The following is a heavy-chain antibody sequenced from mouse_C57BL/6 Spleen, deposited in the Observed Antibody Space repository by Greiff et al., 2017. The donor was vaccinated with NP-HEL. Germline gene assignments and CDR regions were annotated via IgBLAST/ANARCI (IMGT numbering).Heavy chain of an antibody. CDR3: TTGDYYGSSLDY. CDR2: IDPENGDT. V-gene: IGHV14-4*01. D-gene: IGHD1-1*01. Sequence: VQLQQSGAELVRPGASVKLSCTASGFNIKDDYMHWVKQRPEQGLEWIGWIDPENGDTAYASKFQGKATITADTSSNTAYLQLSSLTSEDTAVYYCTTGDYYGSSLDYWGQGTTLTVSS. CDR1: GFNIKDDY. J-gene: IGHJ2*01.